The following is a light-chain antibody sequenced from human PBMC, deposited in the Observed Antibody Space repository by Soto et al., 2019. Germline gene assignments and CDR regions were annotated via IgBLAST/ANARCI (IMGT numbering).Light chain of an antibody. Sequence: VLTQSPATLSLSPGERATLSCRASQSIHTSLAWYQQKPGQPPRLVVYDSTLRANGVPDRFGGSRSGTEFTLTINNLEPEDFAVYYCQQRNVWPPITFVQGTRLEI. J-gene: IGKJ5*01. V-gene: IGKV3-11*01. CDR1: QSIHTS. CDR3: QQRNVWPPIT. CDR2: DST.